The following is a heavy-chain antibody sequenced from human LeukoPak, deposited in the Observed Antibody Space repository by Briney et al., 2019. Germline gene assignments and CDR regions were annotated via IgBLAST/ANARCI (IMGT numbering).Heavy chain of an antibody. CDR3: ARGHFHDYGDYALVG. V-gene: IGHV3-48*01. D-gene: IGHD4-17*01. CDR1: GFTFSSYS. J-gene: IGHJ4*02. Sequence: PGGSLRLSCAASGFTFSSYSMNWVRQAPGKGLEWVSYISSSSSTIYYADSVKGRFTISRDNAKNSLYLQMNSLRAEDTAVYYCARGHFHDYGDYALVGWGQGTLVTVSS. CDR2: ISSSSSTI.